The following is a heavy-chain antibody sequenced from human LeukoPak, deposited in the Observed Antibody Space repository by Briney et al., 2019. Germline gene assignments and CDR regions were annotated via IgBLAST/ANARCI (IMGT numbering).Heavy chain of an antibody. CDR2: INHSGST. J-gene: IGHJ6*02. Sequence: SETLSLTCAVYGGSFSGYYWSWIRQPPGKGLEWIGEINHSGSTNYNPSLKSRVTISVDTSKIQFSLKLSSVTAADTAVYYCARGDYYYGMDVWGQGTTVTVSS. CDR3: ARGDYYYGMDV. CDR1: GGSFSGYY. V-gene: IGHV4-34*01.